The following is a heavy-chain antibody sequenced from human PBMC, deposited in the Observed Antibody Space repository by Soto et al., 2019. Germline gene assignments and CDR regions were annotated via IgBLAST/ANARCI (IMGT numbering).Heavy chain of an antibody. CDR3: AREGASRFRGFDY. V-gene: IGHV4-59*01. CDR2: VHYTGSA. Sequence: QVQLQESGPGLVKPSETLSLTCSVSGDSINNYYWSWIRQPPGKGLEWIGFVHYTGSANYNPFLKSRVTISVGTSKKQFSLRLSSVTAADSGVYYCAREGASRFRGFDYWGQGTLVTVSS. J-gene: IGHJ4*02. D-gene: IGHD2-2*01. CDR1: GDSINNYY.